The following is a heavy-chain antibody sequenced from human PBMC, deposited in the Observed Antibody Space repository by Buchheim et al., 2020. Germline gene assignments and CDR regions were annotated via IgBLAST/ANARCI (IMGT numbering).Heavy chain of an antibody. V-gene: IGHV4-31*11. CDR1: GGSISSGVYY. CDR2: IFSSGST. CDR3: ARETREDYYYGMDV. J-gene: IGHJ6*02. D-gene: IGHD1-26*01. Sequence: QVQLQESGPRLVKPSQTLSLTCAVSGGSISSGVYYWNWIRQHPGKGLEWIGYIFSSGSTYYNPSLKSRVAISAEPSKNHFFLKLSSVTAADTAVYYCARETREDYYYGMDVWGQGTT.